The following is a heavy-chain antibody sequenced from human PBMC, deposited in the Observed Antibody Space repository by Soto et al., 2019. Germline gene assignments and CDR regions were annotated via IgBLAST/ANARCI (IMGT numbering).Heavy chain of an antibody. Sequence: EVQVVESGGGLVQPGGSLRLSCTPSDFFFNAYWMTWVRQAPGKGLEFVANLNEDGSGQAYVDSVKSRFVISRDNAKKSLSLHMNSLRVEDTAVYYCARSRGYLLDSCGQGTLVTVSA. D-gene: IGHD3-10*01. CDR3: ARSRGYLLDS. CDR2: LNEDGSGQ. CDR1: DFFFNAYW. V-gene: IGHV3-7*04. J-gene: IGHJ5*01.